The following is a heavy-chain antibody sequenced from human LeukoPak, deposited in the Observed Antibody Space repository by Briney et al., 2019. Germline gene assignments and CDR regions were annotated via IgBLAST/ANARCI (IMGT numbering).Heavy chain of an antibody. V-gene: IGHV4-38-2*01. CDR3: ARTITTYYYYYYMDV. CDR2: IYHSGST. CDR1: GYSISSGYY. J-gene: IGHJ6*03. D-gene: IGHD1-14*01. Sequence: PSETLSLTCAVSGYSISSGYYWGWIRQPPGKGLEWIGTIYHSGSTYYIPSLKSRVTISLDTSKNQSSLKLSSVTAADTAVYYCARTITTYYYYYYMDVWGKGTTVTVSS.